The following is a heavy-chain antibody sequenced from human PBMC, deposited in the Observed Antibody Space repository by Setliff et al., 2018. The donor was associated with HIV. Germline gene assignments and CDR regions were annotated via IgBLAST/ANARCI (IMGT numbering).Heavy chain of an antibody. CDR3: ARVTYYFDNSGYYSFDY. Sequence: ASVKVSCKAAGYTFTSYGIIWVRQAPGQGLEWMGWISAYNGNTDYEQKLQGRVIMTTDTSTSTVYMEMRSLRSDDTAVYYCARVTYYFDNSGYYSFDYWGQGTLVTVSS. J-gene: IGHJ4*02. V-gene: IGHV1-18*01. CDR1: GYTFTSYG. D-gene: IGHD3-22*01. CDR2: ISAYNGNT.